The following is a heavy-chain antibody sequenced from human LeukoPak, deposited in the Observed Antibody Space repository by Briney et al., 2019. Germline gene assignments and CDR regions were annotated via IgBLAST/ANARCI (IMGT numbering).Heavy chain of an antibody. D-gene: IGHD3-10*01. CDR2: INPSDSYT. CDR1: GYSFTSYW. Sequence: GESLKISCKGSGYSFTSYWITRVRQMPGKALEWMGRINPSDSYTDYSPSFQGHVTISADKSISTAYLQWNTLKASDTAMYYCARQAGGYWGQGTLVTVSS. CDR3: ARQAGGY. J-gene: IGHJ4*02. V-gene: IGHV5-10-1*01.